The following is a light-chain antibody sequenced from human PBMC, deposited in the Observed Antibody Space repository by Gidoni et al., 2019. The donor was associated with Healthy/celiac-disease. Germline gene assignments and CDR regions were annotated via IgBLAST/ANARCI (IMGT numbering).Light chain of an antibody. J-gene: IGKJ2*01. Sequence: IALMQSPGTLYLSPGERATRSCRDSHSVSSSYLAWYQQTPGQAPRLLIYCASCRAAAIPDRLSGGGSWADFTLNISSLEPEDFAVYYCQQYGSSPRYTFGQXTKLEIK. CDR2: CAS. CDR3: QQYGSSPRYT. CDR1: HSVSSSY. V-gene: IGKV3-20*01.